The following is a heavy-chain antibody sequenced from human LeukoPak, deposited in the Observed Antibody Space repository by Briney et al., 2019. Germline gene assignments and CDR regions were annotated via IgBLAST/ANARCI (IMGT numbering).Heavy chain of an antibody. D-gene: IGHD6-13*01. CDR2: IYTSGST. V-gene: IGHV4-61*02. J-gene: IGHJ4*02. CDR3: ARDFRVLYSSSWYFDY. CDR1: GGSISSGSYY. Sequence: SQTLSLTCTVSGGSISSGSYYWSWIRQPAGKGLEWIGRIYTSGSTNYNPSLKSRVTISVDTSKNQFSLKLSSVTAADTAVYYCARDFRVLYSSSWYFDYWGQGTLVTVSS.